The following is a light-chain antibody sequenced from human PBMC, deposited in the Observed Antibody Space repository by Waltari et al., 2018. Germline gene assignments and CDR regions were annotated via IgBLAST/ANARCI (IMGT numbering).Light chain of an antibody. J-gene: IGKJ1*01. Sequence: EIVLTQSPGTLSLSPGERATLSCRASPSISSSFLAWYQVKPGQAPRLLIFAAATRAADIPDRISGRGSGADFTLTISRREHEDFAVYVCHQHDTSPWTFGQGTRVELK. CDR3: HQHDTSPWT. CDR1: PSISSSF. CDR2: AAA. V-gene: IGKV3-20*01.